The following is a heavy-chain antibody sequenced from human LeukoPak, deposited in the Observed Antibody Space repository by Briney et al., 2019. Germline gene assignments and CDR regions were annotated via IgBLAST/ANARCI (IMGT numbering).Heavy chain of an antibody. J-gene: IGHJ5*02. CDR1: GYTFTSYY. Sequence: ASVKVSCKASGYTFTSYYMHWVRQAPGQGLEWMGIINPSGGSTSYAQKFQGRVTMARDTSTSTVYMELSSLRSEDTAVYYCARDLMRRNWFDPWRQGTLVTVSS. V-gene: IGHV1-46*01. CDR2: INPSGGST. CDR3: ARDLMRRNWFDP.